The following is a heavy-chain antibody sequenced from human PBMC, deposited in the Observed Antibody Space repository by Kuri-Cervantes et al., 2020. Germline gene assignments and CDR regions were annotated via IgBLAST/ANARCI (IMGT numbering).Heavy chain of an antibody. Sequence: GESLKISCAASGFTFSSYWMSWVRQAPGKGLEWVAVISYDGSNKYYADSVKGRFTISRDNSKNTLYLQMNSLKTEDTAVYYCTSGYGDFDYWGQGTLVTVSS. CDR3: TSGYGDFDY. D-gene: IGHD5-12*01. CDR2: ISYDGSNK. V-gene: IGHV3-30-3*01. J-gene: IGHJ4*02. CDR1: GFTFSSYW.